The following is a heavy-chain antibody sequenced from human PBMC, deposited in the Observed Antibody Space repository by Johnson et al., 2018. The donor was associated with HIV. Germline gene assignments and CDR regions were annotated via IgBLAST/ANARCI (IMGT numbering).Heavy chain of an antibody. D-gene: IGHD5-18*01. CDR3: AKGRTAMVTPFDA. Sequence: EVQLVESGGGLVQPGGSLRLSCAASGFTFDDYGMSWVSQAPGKGLEWVSLLYSSGKTYYADSVKGRFTISRDNSENTLFLQMNSLRDEDTAVYYCAKGRTAMVTPFDAWGQGTRVTVSS. J-gene: IGHJ3*01. CDR2: LYSSGKT. V-gene: IGHV3-66*02. CDR1: GFTFDDYG.